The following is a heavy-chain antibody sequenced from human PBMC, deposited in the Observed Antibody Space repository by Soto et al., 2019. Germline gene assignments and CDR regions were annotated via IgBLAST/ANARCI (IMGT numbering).Heavy chain of an antibody. CDR2: ISGSGGST. D-gene: IGHD2-21*02. J-gene: IGHJ4*02. Sequence: EVQLLESGGGLVQPGGSLRLSCAASGFTFSSYAMSWVRQAPGKGLEWVSAISGSGGSTYYADSVKGRFTISRDNSKNTLYLQMNSLRAEDTAVYYCAKDWGRIVVVTAISPPFDYWGQGTLVTVSS. CDR3: AKDWGRIVVVTAISPPFDY. V-gene: IGHV3-23*01. CDR1: GFTFSSYA.